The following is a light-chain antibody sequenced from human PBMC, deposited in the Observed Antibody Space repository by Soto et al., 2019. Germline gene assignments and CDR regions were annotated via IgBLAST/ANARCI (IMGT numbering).Light chain of an antibody. CDR3: QSYDSSLSGSV. CDR2: GNS. CDR1: SSNIGAGYD. Sequence: QSVLTQPASVSGAPRQRVTISCTGTSSNIGAGYDVHWYQQLPGTAPKLLVYGNSNRPSGVPDRFSGSKSGTSASLAITGLQAEDEADYYCQSYDSSLSGSVFGGGTKQTVL. V-gene: IGLV1-40*01. J-gene: IGLJ3*02.